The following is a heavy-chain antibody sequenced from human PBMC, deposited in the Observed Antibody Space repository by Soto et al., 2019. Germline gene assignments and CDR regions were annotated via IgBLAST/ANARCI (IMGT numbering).Heavy chain of an antibody. CDR1: GYTFTGYY. D-gene: IGHD3-10*01. CDR2: INPNSGGT. V-gene: IGHV1-2*04. J-gene: IGHJ3*02. Sequence: QVQLVQSGAEVKKPGASVKVSCKASGYTFTGYYMHWVRQAPGQGLEWMGWINPNSGGTNYAQKFQGWVTMTRDTSISTAYMELSRLRSDDTAVYYCVRPRSGSSIGPTDAFDIWGQGTMVTVSS. CDR3: VRPRSGSSIGPTDAFDI.